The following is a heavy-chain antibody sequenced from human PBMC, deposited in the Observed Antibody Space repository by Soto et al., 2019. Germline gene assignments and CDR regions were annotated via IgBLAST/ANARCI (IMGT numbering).Heavy chain of an antibody. CDR1: GFTFSSYA. CDR2: INGRGDDT. CDR3: AKKEEYDYVWGKSPLD. J-gene: IGHJ3*01. V-gene: IGHV3-23*01. Sequence: EVKLLESGGGLVQPGGSLRLSCAASGFTFSSYAMSWVRLAPGKGVECVSSINGRGDDTFYADYVKGRFTISRDNSKNTLYLQMNSLRDEDTALYYCAKKEEYDYVWGKSPLDRGQGTMVTVSS. D-gene: IGHD3-16*01.